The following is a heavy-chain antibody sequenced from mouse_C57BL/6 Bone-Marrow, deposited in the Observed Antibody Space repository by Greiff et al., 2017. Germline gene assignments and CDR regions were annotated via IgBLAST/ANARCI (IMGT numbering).Heavy chain of an antibody. CDR3: AGDGETAQAFYAMDY. CDR2: ISDGGSYT. V-gene: IGHV5-4*01. CDR1: GFTFSSYA. Sequence: EVKLMESGGGLVKPGGSLKLSCAASGFTFSSYAMSWVRQTPEKRLEWVATISDGGSYTYYPDNVKGRFTISRDNAKNNLYLQMSHLKSEDTAMYYCAGDGETAQAFYAMDYWGQGTSVTVSS. D-gene: IGHD3-2*02. J-gene: IGHJ4*01.